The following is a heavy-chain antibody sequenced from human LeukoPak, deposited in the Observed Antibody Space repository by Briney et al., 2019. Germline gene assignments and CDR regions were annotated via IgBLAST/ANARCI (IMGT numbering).Heavy chain of an antibody. Sequence: PSETLSLTCTVSGGSISSYYWSWIRQPPGKGLEWIGSIYHSGSTYYNPSLKSRVTISVDTSKNQFSLKLSSVTAADTAVYYCARQLEPVYCGGDCYPPYFDYWGQGTLVTVSS. CDR2: IYHSGST. D-gene: IGHD2-21*02. CDR1: GGSISSYY. J-gene: IGHJ4*02. CDR3: ARQLEPVYCGGDCYPPYFDY. V-gene: IGHV4-59*08.